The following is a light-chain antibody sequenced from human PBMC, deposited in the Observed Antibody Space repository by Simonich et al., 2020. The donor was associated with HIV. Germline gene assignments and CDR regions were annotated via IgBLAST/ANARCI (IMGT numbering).Light chain of an antibody. CDR2: DAS. CDR1: QSVSSY. V-gene: IGKV3-11*01. Sequence: EIVLTQSPATLSLSPGERPPLSCRASQSVSSYLAWYQQKPGQAPRLLIYDASNRATGIPARFSGSGSGTDFTLTISSLEPEDFAVYYCQQRSNWPPLTFGGGTKVEIK. J-gene: IGKJ4*01. CDR3: QQRSNWPPLT.